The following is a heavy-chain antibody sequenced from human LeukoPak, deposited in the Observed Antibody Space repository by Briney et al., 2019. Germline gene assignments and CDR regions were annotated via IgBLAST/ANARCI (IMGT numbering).Heavy chain of an antibody. CDR3: ARGHYGMDV. CDR2: IDLDGREK. Sequence: GGSLRLSCAASGFTLGDHWVTWVRQPPGKVVEWVANIDLDGREKNYVDSVKGRFTISRDNAKNSVYLQMNSLRSEDTAVYNCARGHYGMDVWGQGTAVIVSS. J-gene: IGHJ6*02. CDR1: GFTLGDHW. V-gene: IGHV3-7*02.